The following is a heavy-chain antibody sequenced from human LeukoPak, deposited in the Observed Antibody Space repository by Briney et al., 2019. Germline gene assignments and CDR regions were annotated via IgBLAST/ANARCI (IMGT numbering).Heavy chain of an antibody. D-gene: IGHD1-20*01. J-gene: IGHJ5*02. CDR2: VIPVFNAA. V-gene: IGHV1-69*06. Sequence: SVKVSCKNSGGTFINYAFCWVRQAPGQGLEWMGGVIPVFNAANYAQRFQGRVTITADKSTNTVYMELSTLRFEDTAIYYCARKKGGDIYNWNEPDSWFDPWGQGTLVTVSS. CDR1: GGTFINYA. CDR3: ARKKGGDIYNWNEPDSWFDP.